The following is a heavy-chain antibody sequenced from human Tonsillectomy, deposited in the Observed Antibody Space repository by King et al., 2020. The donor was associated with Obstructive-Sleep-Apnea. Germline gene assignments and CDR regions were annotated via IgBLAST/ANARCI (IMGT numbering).Heavy chain of an antibody. CDR2: ISSSGSTK. V-gene: IGHV3-11*01. J-gene: IGHJ3*02. Sequence: QLVQSGGGLVKPGGSLRLSCAASGFTFSDYYMSWIRQAPGKGLEWVSYISSSGSTKYYADSVKGRFTISRDNAKNSLYLQMNSLRAEDTAVYYCARETYDILTGYYANDAFDIWGQGTMVTVSS. D-gene: IGHD3-9*01. CDR1: GFTFSDYY. CDR3: ARETYDILTGYYANDAFDI.